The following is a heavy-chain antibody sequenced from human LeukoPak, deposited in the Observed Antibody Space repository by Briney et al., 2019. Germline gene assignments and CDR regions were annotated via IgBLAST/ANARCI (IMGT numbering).Heavy chain of an antibody. CDR3: AKSLHLYLRSGSFDY. Sequence: GGSLRLSCAASGFTFSSYAMSWVRQAPGKGLEWVSAISGSGGSTYYADSVKGRFTISRDNSKNTLYLQMNSLRAEDTAVYYCAKSLHLYLRSGSFDYWGRGTLVTVSS. V-gene: IGHV3-23*01. CDR1: GFTFSSYA. CDR2: ISGSGGST. D-gene: IGHD3-10*01. J-gene: IGHJ4*02.